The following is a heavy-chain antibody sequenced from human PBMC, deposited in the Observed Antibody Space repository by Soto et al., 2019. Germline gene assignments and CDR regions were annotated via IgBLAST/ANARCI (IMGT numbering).Heavy chain of an antibody. CDR1: GYTLTELS. D-gene: IGHD3-3*01. J-gene: IGHJ3*02. CDR3: ARGLEWLPDAFDI. V-gene: IGHV1-18*01. Sequence: ASVKVSCKVSGYTLTELSMHWVRQAPGQGLEWMGWISAYNGNTNYAQKLQGRVTMTTDTSTSTAYMELRSLRSDDTAVYYCARGLEWLPDAFDIWGQGTMVTVSS. CDR2: ISAYNGNT.